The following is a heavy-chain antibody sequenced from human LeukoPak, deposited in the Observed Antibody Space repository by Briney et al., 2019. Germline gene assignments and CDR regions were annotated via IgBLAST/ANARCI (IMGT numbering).Heavy chain of an antibody. J-gene: IGHJ3*02. CDR1: GGSISSYY. CDR2: IYYSGST. CDR3: ARHPSGGYGDAFDI. Sequence: SETLSLTCTVSGGSISSYYWGWIRQPPGKGLEWIGSIYYSGSTYYNPSLKSRVTISVDTSKNQFSLKLSSVTAADTAVYYCARHPSGGYGDAFDIWGQGTMVTVSS. D-gene: IGHD3-16*01. V-gene: IGHV4-39*01.